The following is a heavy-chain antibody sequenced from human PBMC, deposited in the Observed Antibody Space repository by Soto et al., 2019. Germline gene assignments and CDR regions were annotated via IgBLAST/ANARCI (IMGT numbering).Heavy chain of an antibody. CDR3: ATDSRNYYSSRCYAFDM. CDR2: IIPIFGTA. D-gene: IGHD3-22*01. V-gene: IGHV1-69*01. Sequence: QVQLVQSGAAVKKPWSSVKVSCKASGGTFSSYAISWVRQAPGQGREWMGGIIPIFGTANYAQKFQGRVTITTDDSTSTACLELSGLRPENTAVYYCATDSRNYYSSRCYAFDMWRQGTMVTFTS. J-gene: IGHJ3*02. CDR1: GGTFSSYA.